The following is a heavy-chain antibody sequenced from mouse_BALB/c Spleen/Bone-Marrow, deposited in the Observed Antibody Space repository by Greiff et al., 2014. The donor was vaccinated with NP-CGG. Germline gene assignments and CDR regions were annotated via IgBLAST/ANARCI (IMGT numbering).Heavy chain of an antibody. V-gene: IGHV3-1*02. CDR2: IHYSGST. J-gene: IGHJ3*01. D-gene: IGHD2-1*01. CDR3: ARREGNHAAWFAY. CDR1: GYSITSGYS. Sequence: VQLKESGPDLVKPSQSLSLTCTVTGYSITSGYSWHWIRQSPGNKLEWMGYIHYSGSTNYNPSLKSRISITRDTSKNQFFLQLNSVTTEDTATYYCARREGNHAAWFAYWGQGTLVTVSA.